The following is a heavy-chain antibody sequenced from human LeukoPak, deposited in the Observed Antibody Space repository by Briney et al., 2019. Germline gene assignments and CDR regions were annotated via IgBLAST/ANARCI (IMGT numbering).Heavy chain of an antibody. CDR1: GFTFSSYG. CDR2: ILYDGSKK. Sequence: TGGSLRLSCAASGFTFSSYGMRWVRQAPGKGLEWVAFILYDGSKKYYADSVRGRFTISRDNSKNTVFLQMNTLRSEDTAIFYCAKAASSRGRYADTFDYWGQGTQVTVSS. D-gene: IGHD6-19*01. CDR3: AKAASSRGRYADTFDY. V-gene: IGHV3-30*02. J-gene: IGHJ4*02.